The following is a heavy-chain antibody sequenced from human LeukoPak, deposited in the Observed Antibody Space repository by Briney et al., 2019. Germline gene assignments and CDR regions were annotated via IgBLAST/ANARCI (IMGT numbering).Heavy chain of an antibody. CDR3: ASLTPYSSDNWFDP. Sequence: GGSLRLSCAASGFTFSSYSMNWVRQAPGRGLEWVSSISSSSSYIYYADSVKGRFTISRDNAKNSLYLQMNSLRAEDTAVYYCASLTPYSSDNWFDPWGQGTLVTVSS. J-gene: IGHJ5*02. D-gene: IGHD6-25*01. CDR2: ISSSSSYI. V-gene: IGHV3-21*01. CDR1: GFTFSSYS.